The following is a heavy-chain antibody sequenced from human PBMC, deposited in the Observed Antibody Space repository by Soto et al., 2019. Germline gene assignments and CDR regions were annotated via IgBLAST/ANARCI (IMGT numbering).Heavy chain of an antibody. CDR3: ATRFGSSSWVWCSAP. D-gene: IGHD6-6*01. Sequence: WIIKKTGKGLEWIGYIYYSGSTNYNPSLKSRVTISVDTSKNQFSLKLSSVTAADTAVYYFATRFGSSSWVWCSAPWRHRTPVTGSS. V-gene: IGHV4-59*08. J-gene: IGHJ5*02. CDR2: IYYSGST.